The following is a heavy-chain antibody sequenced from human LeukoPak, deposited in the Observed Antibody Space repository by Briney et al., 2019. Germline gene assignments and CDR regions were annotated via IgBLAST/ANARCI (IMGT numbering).Heavy chain of an antibody. CDR1: GGTFSSYA. V-gene: IGHV1-69*01. CDR3: ARNRYSGYEGGPDFDY. Sequence: SVRVSCKASGGTFSSYAISWVRQAPGQGLEWMGGIIPIFGTANYAQKFQGRVTITVDESTSTAYMELSSLRSEDTRVYYCARNRYSGYEGGPDFDYWGQGTLVTVSS. D-gene: IGHD5-12*01. J-gene: IGHJ4*02. CDR2: IIPIFGTA.